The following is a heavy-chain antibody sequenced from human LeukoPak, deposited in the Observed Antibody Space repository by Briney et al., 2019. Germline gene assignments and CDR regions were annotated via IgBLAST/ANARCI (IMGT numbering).Heavy chain of an antibody. CDR1: GFTFSSYG. CDR2: ISYDGSNK. Sequence: PGRSLRLSCAASGFTFSSYGMHWVRQAPGKGLEWVAVISYDGSNKYYADSVKGRFTISRDNSKNTLYLQMNSLRAEDTAVYHCARDYTDWGQGTLVTVSS. J-gene: IGHJ4*02. D-gene: IGHD2-2*02. V-gene: IGHV3-30*03. CDR3: ARDYTD.